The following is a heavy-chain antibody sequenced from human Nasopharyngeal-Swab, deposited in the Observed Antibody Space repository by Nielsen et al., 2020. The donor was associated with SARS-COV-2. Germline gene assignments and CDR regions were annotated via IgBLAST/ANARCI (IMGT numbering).Heavy chain of an antibody. V-gene: IGHV1-2*06. Sequence: ASVKVSCKASGYTFSGYYLHWVRQAPGQRLEWMGRLNPNSGDSDFPQRFQGRVTLTRDTSINTAYMELSRLTSDDPAVYFCARDRSSVNPNFYFDHWGQGTQVTVSS. CDR1: GYTFSGYY. CDR2: LNPNSGDS. J-gene: IGHJ4*02. CDR3: ARDRSSVNPNFYFDH. D-gene: IGHD6-13*01.